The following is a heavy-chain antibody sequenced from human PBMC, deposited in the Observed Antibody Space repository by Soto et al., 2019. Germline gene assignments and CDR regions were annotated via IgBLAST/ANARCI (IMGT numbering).Heavy chain of an antibody. D-gene: IGHD3-16*01. Sequence: LILSCVSSGFTFISYYMIFVRQAPGKVLEWVSTIRGSGESTYYADSVKGRFTIYRDNSKNTLYLKMNSLRAEDTSVYYCAKDLPGPWYNDTTNSIWGKGTLV. CDR2: IRGSGEST. CDR1: GFTFISYY. J-gene: IGHJ4*02. CDR3: AKDLPGPWYNDTTNSI. V-gene: IGHV3-23*01.